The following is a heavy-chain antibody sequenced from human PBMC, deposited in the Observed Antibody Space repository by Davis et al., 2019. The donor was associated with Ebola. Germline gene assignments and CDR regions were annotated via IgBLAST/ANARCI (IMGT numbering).Heavy chain of an antibody. D-gene: IGHD2-15*01. Sequence: AASVKVSCKASGYTFTSYAMHWVRQAPGQRLEWMGWINAGNGNTKYSQKFQGRVTITRDTSASTAYVELSSLRSEDTAVYYCARGSVVVVAATLVAPDYWGQGTLVTVSS. CDR2: INAGNGNT. J-gene: IGHJ4*02. CDR1: GYTFTSYA. V-gene: IGHV1-3*01. CDR3: ARGSVVVVAATLVAPDY.